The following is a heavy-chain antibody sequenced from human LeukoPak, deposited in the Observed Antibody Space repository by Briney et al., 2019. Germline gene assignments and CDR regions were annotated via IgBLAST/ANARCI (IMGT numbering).Heavy chain of an antibody. D-gene: IGHD6-19*01. CDR2: IYHSGTT. J-gene: IGHJ5*02. CDR1: GVPISRGGYA. CDR3: VRGRYSSGWFKDKNWFDP. V-gene: IGHV4-30-4*07. Sequence: SETLSLTCAVSGVPISRGGYAWNWIRQPPGKGLEWIAYIYHSGTTYYNPSLKSRATISVDTSKNQFSLKLSSVTAADTAVYYCVRGRYSSGWFKDKNWFDPWGQGIPVTVSS.